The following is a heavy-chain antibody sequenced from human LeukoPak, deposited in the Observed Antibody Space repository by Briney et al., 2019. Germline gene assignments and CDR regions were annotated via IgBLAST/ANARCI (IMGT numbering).Heavy chain of an antibody. Sequence: PGGSLRLSCAASGFTFSNYAMSWVRQAPGKGLEWVSAISGSGDTTYYADSVRGRFTISRDNSKNTVYLQMNSLRAEDTAVYYCARDKVSGWPGVHDAFDIWGQGTMVTVSS. J-gene: IGHJ3*02. CDR3: ARDKVSGWPGVHDAFDI. D-gene: IGHD6-19*01. V-gene: IGHV3-23*01. CDR2: ISGSGDTT. CDR1: GFTFSNYA.